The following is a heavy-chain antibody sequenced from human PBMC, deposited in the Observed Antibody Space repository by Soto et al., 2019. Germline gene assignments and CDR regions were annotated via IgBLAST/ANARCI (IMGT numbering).Heavy chain of an antibody. Sequence: QVQLVQSGAEVKKPGSSVKVSCKASGGTFSSYSINWVRQAPGQGLEWTGEIIPIFGTANYAQKFQGRVTITADESTSTAYMELSSLRSEGTAVYYCARDGGRHSGGIDYWGQGTLVTVSS. V-gene: IGHV1-69*01. CDR3: ARDGGRHSGGIDY. CDR2: IIPIFGTA. J-gene: IGHJ4*02. CDR1: GGTFSSYS. D-gene: IGHD1-26*01.